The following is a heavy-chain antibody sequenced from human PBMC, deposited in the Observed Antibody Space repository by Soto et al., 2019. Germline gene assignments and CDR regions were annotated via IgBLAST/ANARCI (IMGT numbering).Heavy chain of an antibody. V-gene: IGHV1-69*02. CDR2: IIAILGIA. Sequence: QVQLVQSGAEVKKPGSSVKVSCKASGGTFSSDTISWVRQAPGQGLEWMGRIIAILGIANYAQKFQGRVTITADKSTSTAYMELSSLRSEDTAVYYCAMEYCSSTSYYRDYWGQGTLVTVSS. CDR3: AMEYCSSTSYYRDY. D-gene: IGHD2-2*02. CDR1: GGTFSSDT. J-gene: IGHJ4*02.